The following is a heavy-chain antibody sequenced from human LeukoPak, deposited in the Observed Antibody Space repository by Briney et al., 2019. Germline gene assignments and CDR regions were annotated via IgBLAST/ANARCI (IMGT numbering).Heavy chain of an antibody. V-gene: IGHV4-38-2*02. D-gene: IGHD6-19*01. Sequence: SETLSLTCAVSGYSITCGYNWGWIRQPPGKGLEWIGTIYNSGSIYYNPSLKSRVTISLDTSKNQFSPKLSSVTAADTAVYYCAREYGGYSSGWYPIDYWGQGILVTVSS. J-gene: IGHJ4*02. CDR1: GYSITCGYN. CDR2: IYNSGSI. CDR3: AREYGGYSSGWYPIDY.